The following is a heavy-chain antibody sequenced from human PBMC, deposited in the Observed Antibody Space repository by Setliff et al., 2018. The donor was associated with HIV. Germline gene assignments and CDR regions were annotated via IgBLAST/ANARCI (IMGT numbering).Heavy chain of an antibody. D-gene: IGHD6-13*01. J-gene: IGHJ4*02. CDR3: ARDSSSWYEFYFDC. CDR1: GFTFSRYE. V-gene: IGHV3-48*03. CDR2: ISSSGGTI. Sequence: GSLRLSCAASGFTFSRYEMNWVRQAPGKGLEWVSYISSSGGTIYYADSVKGRFTISRDNAKNSLYLQMNSLRAEDTAVYYCARDSSSWYEFYFDCWGQGTLVTVPQ.